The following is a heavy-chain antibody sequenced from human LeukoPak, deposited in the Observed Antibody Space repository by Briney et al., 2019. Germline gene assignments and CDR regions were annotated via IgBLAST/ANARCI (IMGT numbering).Heavy chain of an antibody. CDR3: ARDTAGNSKAIDY. D-gene: IGHD4-23*01. CDR2: ISSSSYI. Sequence: GGSLRLSCAASGFTFSSYSMNWGRQAPGKGLEWVSAISSSSYIYYADSVKGRFTISRDNAKNSLYLQMNSLRAEDTAVYYCARDTAGNSKAIDYWGQGTLVTVSS. CDR1: GFTFSSYS. J-gene: IGHJ4*02. V-gene: IGHV3-21*01.